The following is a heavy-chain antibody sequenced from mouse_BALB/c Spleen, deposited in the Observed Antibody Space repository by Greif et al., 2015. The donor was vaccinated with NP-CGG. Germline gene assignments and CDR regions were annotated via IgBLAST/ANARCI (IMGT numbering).Heavy chain of an antibody. CDR2: IDPANGNT. D-gene: IGHD4-1*01. J-gene: IGHJ2*01. V-gene: IGHV14-3*02. Sequence: EVKLMESGAELMKPGASVKLSCTASGFNIKDTYMHWVKQRPEQGLEWIGRIDPANGNTKYDPKFQGKATITADTSSNTAYLQLSSLTSEDTAVYYCARTGTRYFDYWGQGTTLTVSS. CDR3: ARTGTRYFDY. CDR1: GFNIKDTY.